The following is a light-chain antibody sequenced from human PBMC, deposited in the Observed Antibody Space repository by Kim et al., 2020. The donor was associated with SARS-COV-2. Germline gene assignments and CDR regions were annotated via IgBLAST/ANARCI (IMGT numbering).Light chain of an antibody. CDR1: QSVSSSY. J-gene: IGKJ2*01. V-gene: IGKV3-20*01. CDR3: QQYGSSPLT. Sequence: LSPGERAPLSCRASQSVSSSYLAWYQQTPGQAPRLLIYGASSRATGIPDRFSGSGSGTDFTLTISRLEPEDFAVYYCQQYGSSPLTFGQGTKLEI. CDR2: GAS.